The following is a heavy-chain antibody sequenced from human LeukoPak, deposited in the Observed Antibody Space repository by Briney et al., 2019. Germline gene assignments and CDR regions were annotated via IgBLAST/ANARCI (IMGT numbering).Heavy chain of an antibody. D-gene: IGHD6-19*01. CDR1: GDSVSIKTTS. J-gene: IGHJ5*02. V-gene: IGHV6-1*01. CDR2: TYYRSKWYN. CDR3: ARDGRSGWFSIWFDT. Sequence: SQTLSLTCAISGDSVSIKTTSWNWIRQSPSRGLEWLGRTYYRSKWYNDYAESVKGRIAINPDTSKNQFSLQLSSVTPEDTAVYYCARDGRSGWFSIWFDTWGQGTLVTVSS.